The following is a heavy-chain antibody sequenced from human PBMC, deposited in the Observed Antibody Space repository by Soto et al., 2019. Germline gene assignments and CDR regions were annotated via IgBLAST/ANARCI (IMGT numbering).Heavy chain of an antibody. V-gene: IGHV2-5*02. D-gene: IGHD1-7*01. CDR3: AHSLSLYSAWNSGRFDF. Sequence: QITLKESGPALVKPTQTLTLTCTFSGFSLTTSGVGVGWIRQSPGKALEWLALIYWDDDKRYNPSLRRRLTITKAASGNQVVLTVTNIDPVDTATYFCAHSLSLYSAWNSGRFDFWGQGILVTVSS. J-gene: IGHJ4*02. CDR2: IYWDDDK. CDR1: GFSLTTSGVG.